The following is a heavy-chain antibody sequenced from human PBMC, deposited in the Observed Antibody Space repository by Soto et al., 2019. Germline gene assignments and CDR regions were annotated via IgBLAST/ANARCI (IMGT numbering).Heavy chain of an antibody. V-gene: IGHV4-34*01. Sequence: QVRLQQWGAGLLKPSETLSLTCAVYGASFSDSYWNWIRQPPGKGLEWIEEINHSGSTIYNTSLESRGTISLDTSRKQFTLKMRSATAADTAVYYCAREVPSRYFDLWGRGTPVTVSS. J-gene: IGHJ2*01. CDR2: INHSGST. CDR1: GASFSDSY. CDR3: AREVPSRYFDL. D-gene: IGHD1-1*01.